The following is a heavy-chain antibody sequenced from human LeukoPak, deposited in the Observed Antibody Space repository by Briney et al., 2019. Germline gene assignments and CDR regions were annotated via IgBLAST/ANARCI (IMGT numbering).Heavy chain of an antibody. CDR3: ARESPYSSSWYPGFDP. CDR2: INPNSGGT. CDR1: GYTFTVYY. Sequence: ASVKVSCKASGYTFTVYYMHWVRQAPGQGLEWMGWINPNSGGTNYAQKFQGRVTMTRDTSISTAYMELSRLRSDDTAVYYCARESPYSSSWYPGFDPWGQGTLVTVSS. J-gene: IGHJ5*02. D-gene: IGHD6-13*01. V-gene: IGHV1-2*02.